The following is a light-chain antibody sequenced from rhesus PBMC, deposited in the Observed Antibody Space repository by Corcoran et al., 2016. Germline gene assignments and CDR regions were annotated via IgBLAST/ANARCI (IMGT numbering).Light chain of an antibody. CDR1: QSVGSY. J-gene: IGKJ4*01. CDR2: VAS. V-gene: IGKV3-24*04. CDR3: QQSSNLLT. Sequence: ETVVTQSPATLSLSPGERATLSCRASQSVGSYLAWYQPTPGQAPRLLIYVASSRATGIPDRFGGSGSGTDVTLTISGLEPEDFGVYYCQQSSNLLTFGGGTKVELK.